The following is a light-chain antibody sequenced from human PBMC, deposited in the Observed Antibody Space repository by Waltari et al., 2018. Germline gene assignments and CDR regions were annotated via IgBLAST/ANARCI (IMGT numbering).Light chain of an antibody. Sequence: DIVMTQSPPSLPVTPGEPASIPCRPRRSLLHRNVHNYLDWYLHQPGQSPQLLIYLGSNRASGVPDRFSGSVAGTDFTLKITRVEADDVGIYYCMQALQTTATVGQGTKLESK. J-gene: IGKJ2*01. CDR1: RSLLHRNVHNY. CDR2: LGS. V-gene: IGKV2-28*01. CDR3: MQALQTTAT.